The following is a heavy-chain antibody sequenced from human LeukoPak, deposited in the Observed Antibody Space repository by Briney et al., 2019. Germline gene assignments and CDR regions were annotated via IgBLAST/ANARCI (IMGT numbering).Heavy chain of an antibody. CDR2: INPNSGGST. J-gene: IGHJ4*02. Sequence: ASVKVSCKASGYTFTGYYMHWVRQAPGQGLEWMGRINPNSGGSTSYAQKFQGRVTMTRDTSTSTVYMELSSLRSEDTAVYYCARDWEGYYDSSGYEFDYWGQGTLVTVSS. CDR3: ARDWEGYYDSSGYEFDY. D-gene: IGHD3-22*01. V-gene: IGHV1-46*01. CDR1: GYTFTGYY.